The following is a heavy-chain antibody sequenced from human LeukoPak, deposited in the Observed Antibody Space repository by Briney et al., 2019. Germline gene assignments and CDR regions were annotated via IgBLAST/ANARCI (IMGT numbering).Heavy chain of an antibody. CDR1: GASISSSSYY. Sequence: SETLSLTCTVSGASISSSSYYWGRLRQPPGKGLERIGRIYYSGSTYYNPALKSRVTISVDTSKIQFSLKLSSVTAADTAVYYCARLVSAAAGTRVYWGQGTLVTVSS. J-gene: IGHJ4*02. D-gene: IGHD6-13*01. CDR2: IYYSGST. V-gene: IGHV4-39*01. CDR3: ARLVSAAAGTRVY.